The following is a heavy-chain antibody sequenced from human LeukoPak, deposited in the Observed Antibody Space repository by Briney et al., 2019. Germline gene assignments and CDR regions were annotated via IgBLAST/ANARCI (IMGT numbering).Heavy chain of an antibody. CDR3: ARGPGGGSYSDAFDI. J-gene: IGHJ3*02. V-gene: IGHV4-59*01. CDR2: IYYSGST. CDR1: GDSISSYY. D-gene: IGHD1-26*01. Sequence: SETLFLTCTVSGDSISSYYWSWIRQPPGKGLEWIAYIYYSGSTSYNPSLKSRVTISTNTSKKQFSLKLSSVTAADTAVYYCARGPGGGSYSDAFDIWGQGTMVTVPS.